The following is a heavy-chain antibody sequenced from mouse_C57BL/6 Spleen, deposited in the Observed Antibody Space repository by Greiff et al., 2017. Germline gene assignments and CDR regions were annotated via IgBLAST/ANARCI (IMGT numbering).Heavy chain of an antibody. CDR1: GYTFTSYW. D-gene: IGHD1-1*01. Sequence: QVQLQQPGAELVKPGASVKSSCKASGYTFTSYWMHWVKQRPGQGLEWIGMIHPNSGSTNYNEKFKSKATLTVDKSSSTAYMQLSSLTSEDSAVYYCAREGDYYGSRGYAMDYWGQGTSVTVSS. CDR3: AREGDYYGSRGYAMDY. V-gene: IGHV1-64*01. CDR2: IHPNSGST. J-gene: IGHJ4*01.